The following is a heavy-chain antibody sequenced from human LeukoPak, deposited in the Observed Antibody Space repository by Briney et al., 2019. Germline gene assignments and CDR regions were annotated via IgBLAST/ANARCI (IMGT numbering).Heavy chain of an antibody. Sequence: GGSLRLSCIPSGFTFSSYAISWVRRAPGKGLEWVSAISGSGGSTYYADSVKGRFTISRDNSKNTLYLQMNSLRAEDTAVYFCAKGRDAPYYFDYWGQGTLVTVSS. J-gene: IGHJ4*02. CDR2: ISGSGGST. CDR1: GFTFSSYA. CDR3: AKGRDAPYYFDY. D-gene: IGHD5-24*01. V-gene: IGHV3-23*01.